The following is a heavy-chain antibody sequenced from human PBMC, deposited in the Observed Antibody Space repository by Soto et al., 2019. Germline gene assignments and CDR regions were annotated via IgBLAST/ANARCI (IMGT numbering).Heavy chain of an antibody. CDR1: GFNFSIYG. CDR2: ISYDGNKK. CDR3: AKESQIGYYYFYGMGV. V-gene: IGHV3-30*18. J-gene: IGHJ6*02. Sequence: PGGSLRLSCTASGFNFSIYGLHWVRQAPGKGLEWVAVISYDGNKKYYGDSVKGRFTISRDNSKNTLDLQMTSLRTEDTAVYFCAKESQIGYYYFYGMGVWGQGTTVTV. D-gene: IGHD2-21*01.